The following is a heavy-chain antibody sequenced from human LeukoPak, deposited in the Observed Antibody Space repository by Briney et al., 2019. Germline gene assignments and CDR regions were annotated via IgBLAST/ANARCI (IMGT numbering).Heavy chain of an antibody. D-gene: IGHD3-22*01. CDR2: VSSSSSYI. CDR1: GFTFSSYS. J-gene: IGHJ4*02. V-gene: IGHV3-21*01. CDR3: ARARYDSSGYYYYFDY. Sequence: GGSLRLSCAASGFTFSSYSMNWVRQAPGKGLEWVSSVSSSSSYIYYADSVKGRFTISRDNAKNSLYLQMNSLRAEDTAVYYCARARYDSSGYYYYFDYWGQGTLVTVSS.